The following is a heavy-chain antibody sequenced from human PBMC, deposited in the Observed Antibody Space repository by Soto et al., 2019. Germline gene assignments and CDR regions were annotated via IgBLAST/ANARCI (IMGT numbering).Heavy chain of an antibody. J-gene: IGHJ4*02. CDR2: ISDDGSNK. Sequence: GGSLRLSCAASGFTFSSYAMHWVRQAPGKGLEWVAVISDDGSNKYYADSVKGRFPISRENSKNTLYLQMNSLRAEDTAVYYCARARPSRVVMGYFDYWGQGTLVTVSS. D-gene: IGHD3-3*01. CDR3: ARARPSRVVMGYFDY. CDR1: GFTFSSYA. V-gene: IGHV3-30-3*01.